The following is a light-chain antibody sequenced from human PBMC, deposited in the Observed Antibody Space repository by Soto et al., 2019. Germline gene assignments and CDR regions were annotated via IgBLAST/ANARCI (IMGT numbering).Light chain of an antibody. CDR2: GAS. Sequence: EIVLTQSPATLTASPGERATLSCGASQSISINLAWYQQKPGQAPRLLIYGASTRATGIPARFTGGGSGTEFTLTIFSLQSEDFAVYYCQQYDDWPRTFGQGTKVDIK. CDR1: QSISIN. CDR3: QQYDDWPRT. V-gene: IGKV3-15*01. J-gene: IGKJ1*01.